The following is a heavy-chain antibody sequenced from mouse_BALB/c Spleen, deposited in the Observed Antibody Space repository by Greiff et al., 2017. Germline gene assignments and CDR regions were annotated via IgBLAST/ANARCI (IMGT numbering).Heavy chain of an antibody. CDR1: GYSITSDYA. CDR3: ARSTTVVVEGFAY. CDR2: ISYSGST. J-gene: IGHJ3*01. Sequence: EVQRVESGPGLVKPSQSLSLTCTVTGYSITSDYAWNWIRQFPGNKLEWMGYISYSGSTSYNPSLKSRISITRDTSKNQFFLQLNSVTTEDTATYYCARSTTVVVEGFAYWGQGTLVTVSA. D-gene: IGHD1-1*01. V-gene: IGHV3-2*02.